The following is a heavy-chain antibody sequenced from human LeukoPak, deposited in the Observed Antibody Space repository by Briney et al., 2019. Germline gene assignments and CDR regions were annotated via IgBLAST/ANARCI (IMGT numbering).Heavy chain of an antibody. Sequence: GGSLRLSCAASGFTFSSYSMNWVRQAPGKGLEWVSYISSSSSTIYYADSVKGRFTISRDNAKISLYLQMNSLRAEDTAVYYCARDLKGNPYYDFWSARGAFDIWGQGTMVTVSS. D-gene: IGHD3-3*01. V-gene: IGHV3-48*01. CDR3: ARDLKGNPYYDFWSARGAFDI. CDR1: GFTFSSYS. CDR2: ISSSSSTI. J-gene: IGHJ3*02.